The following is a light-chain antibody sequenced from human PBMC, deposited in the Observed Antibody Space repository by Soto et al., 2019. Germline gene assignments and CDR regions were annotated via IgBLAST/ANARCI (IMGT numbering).Light chain of an antibody. CDR1: QTISSW. CDR3: QQYDTYWA. V-gene: IGKV1-5*01. Sequence: DIQMTQSPSTLSGSVGDRVTITCRASQTISSWLAWYQQKPGSAPKVLIYDASNLESGVPSRFSGSRVETEFTLTITSVQPDDFATYYCQQYDTYWAFGRGTKVDNK. J-gene: IGKJ3*01. CDR2: DAS.